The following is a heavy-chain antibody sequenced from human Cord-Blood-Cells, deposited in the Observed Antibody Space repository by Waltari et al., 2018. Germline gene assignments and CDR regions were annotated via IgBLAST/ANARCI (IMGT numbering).Heavy chain of an antibody. CDR3: ASEGSGSYDY. CDR2: IYYSGST. V-gene: IGHV4-39*07. CDR1: GGSISSSSYY. D-gene: IGHD1-26*01. J-gene: IGHJ4*02. Sequence: QLQLQESGPGLVKPSETLSLTCTVSGGSISSSSYYWGWIRQPPGKGLEWIGGIYYSGSTYYNPSLKSRVTISVDTSKNQFSLKLSSVTAADTAVYYCASEGSGSYDYWGQGTLVTVSS.